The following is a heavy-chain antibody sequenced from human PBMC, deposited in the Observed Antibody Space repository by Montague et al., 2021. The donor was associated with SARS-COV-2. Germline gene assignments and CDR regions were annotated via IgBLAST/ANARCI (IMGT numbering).Heavy chain of an antibody. CDR2: INPSGGDS. CDR3: SRGWPQTYYYGMDV. Sequence: SVKVSCKAPGYTFTSYYLHWVRQAPGQGLEWLGVINPSGGDSTYAHRFQGRVTMTRDTSTSTVYMELSSLRSEDTAVYYCSRGWPQTYYYGMDVWGQGTTVTVSS. V-gene: IGHV1-46*01. J-gene: IGHJ6*02. D-gene: IGHD2-15*01. CDR1: GYTFTSYY.